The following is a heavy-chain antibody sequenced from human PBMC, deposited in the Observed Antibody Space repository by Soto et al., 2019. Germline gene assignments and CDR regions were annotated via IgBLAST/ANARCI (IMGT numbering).Heavy chain of an antibody. CDR3: ASLMIRETIDF. CDR2: INAEGTTT. D-gene: IGHD3-10*01. Sequence: EVQLVESGGGLVQPGGSLRLSCEASGFTFGSYWMNWVRQAPGKGLAWVSRINAEGTTTFYADSVKGRFTISRDNAXXXXXXXXXXXXXXXXXVYFCASLMIRETIDFWGQGTLVTVSP. J-gene: IGHJ4*02. CDR1: GFTFGSYW. V-gene: IGHV3-74*01.